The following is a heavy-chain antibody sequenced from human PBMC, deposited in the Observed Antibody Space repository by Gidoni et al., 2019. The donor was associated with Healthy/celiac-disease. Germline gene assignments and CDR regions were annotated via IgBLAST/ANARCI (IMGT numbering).Heavy chain of an antibody. CDR3: ARIKIWFGELLLFDP. CDR1: GGSISSSNW. J-gene: IGHJ5*02. CDR2: IYHSGST. D-gene: IGHD3-10*01. Sequence: QVQLQESGPGLVTPSGTLSLTCAVSGGSISSSNWWSWVRQPPGTGLKCIGEIYHSGSTNYNPSLKSRVTISVDKSKNQFSLKLISVTAADTAVYYCARIKIWFGELLLFDPWGQGTLVTVSS. V-gene: IGHV4-4*02.